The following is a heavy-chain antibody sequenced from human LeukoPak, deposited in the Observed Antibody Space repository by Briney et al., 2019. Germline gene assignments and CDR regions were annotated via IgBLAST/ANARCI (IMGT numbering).Heavy chain of an antibody. J-gene: IGHJ3*02. Sequence: AGGSLRLSCAASGFTLSNYWMYWVRQAPGKGLVWVSRINTDGSTTTYADSARGRFTISRDNARSTLYLQMHSLRDDDTAVYYCTRGAGNYVFDIWGQGIMVTVSS. CDR1: GFTLSNYW. D-gene: IGHD3-16*01. CDR3: TRGAGNYVFDI. V-gene: IGHV3-74*01. CDR2: INTDGSTT.